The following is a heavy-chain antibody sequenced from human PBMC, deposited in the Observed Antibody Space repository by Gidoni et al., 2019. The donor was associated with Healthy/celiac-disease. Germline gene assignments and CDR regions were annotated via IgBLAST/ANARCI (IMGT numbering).Heavy chain of an antibody. CDR3: AKSSAGPVTTATYYFDY. CDR2: ISWNSGSI. V-gene: IGHV3-9*01. CDR1: GFTFDDYA. Sequence: EVQLVESGGGLVQPGRSLRLSCAASGFTFDDYAMHWVRQAPGKGLEWVSGISWNSGSIGYADSVKGRFTISRDNAKNSLYLQMNSLRAEDTALYYCAKSSAGPVTTATYYFDYWGQGTLVTVSS. J-gene: IGHJ4*02. D-gene: IGHD4-17*01.